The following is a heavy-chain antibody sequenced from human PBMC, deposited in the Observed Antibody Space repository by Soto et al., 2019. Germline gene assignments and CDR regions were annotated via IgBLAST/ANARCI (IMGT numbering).Heavy chain of an antibody. D-gene: IGHD2-8*01. CDR2: IYSGGST. V-gene: IGHV3-66*01. CDR3: ARDNAHRSIDAFDI. Sequence: PGGSLRLSCAASGFTVSSNYMSWVRQAPGKGLEWVSVIYSGGSTYYADSVKGRFTISRDNSKNTLYLQMNSLRAEDTAVYYCARDNAHRSIDAFDIWGQGTMVTVSS. J-gene: IGHJ3*02. CDR1: GFTVSSNY.